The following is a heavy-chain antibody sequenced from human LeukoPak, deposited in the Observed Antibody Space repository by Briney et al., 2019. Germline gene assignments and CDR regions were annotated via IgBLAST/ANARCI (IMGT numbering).Heavy chain of an antibody. V-gene: IGHV3-33*01. D-gene: IGHD5-12*01. J-gene: IGHJ4*02. Sequence: PGRSLRLSCAASGFTFSSYGMHWVRQAPGKGLEWVAVIWYDGGNKYYADSVKGRFTISRDNSKNTLYLQMNSLRAEDTAVYYCARATRGYSGYDQNFDYWGQGTLVTVSS. CDR3: ARATRGYSGYDQNFDY. CDR1: GFTFSSYG. CDR2: IWYDGGNK.